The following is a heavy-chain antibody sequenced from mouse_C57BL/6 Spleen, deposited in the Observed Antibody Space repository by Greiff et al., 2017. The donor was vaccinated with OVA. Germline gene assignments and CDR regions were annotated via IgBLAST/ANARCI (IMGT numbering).Heavy chain of an antibody. D-gene: IGHD4-1*01. V-gene: IGHV5-9-1*02. CDR1: GFTFSSYA. J-gene: IGHJ2*01. Sequence: EVMLVESGEGLVKPGGSLKLSCAASGFTFSSYAMSWVRQTPEKRLEWVAYISSGGDYIYYADTVMGRFTISRDNARNTLYLQMSSLKSEDTAMYYCTREGLGRSYYFDYWGQGTTLTVSS. CDR3: TREGLGRSYYFDY. CDR2: ISSGGDYI.